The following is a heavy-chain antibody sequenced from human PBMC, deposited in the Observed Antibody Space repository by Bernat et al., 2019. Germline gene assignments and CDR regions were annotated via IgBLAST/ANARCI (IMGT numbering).Heavy chain of an antibody. D-gene: IGHD6-6*01. CDR1: GFIFSSNA. CDR2: ISHDGST. V-gene: IGHV3-23*01. J-gene: IGHJ4*02. Sequence: EVQLLESGGGLVQPGGSLRLSCAASGFIFSSNAMSWVRQAPEKGLEWVSTISHDGSTYYADSVKGRFTISKGNSKNTLYRQKVSLRAEDTAVYYCAKDGAARPWPRFDYWGEGTLITVSS. CDR3: AKDGAARPWPRFDY.